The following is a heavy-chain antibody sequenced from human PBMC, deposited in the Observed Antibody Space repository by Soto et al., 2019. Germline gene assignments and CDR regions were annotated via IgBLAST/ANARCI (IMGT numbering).Heavy chain of an antibody. CDR3: ARLLHDSSGYYFFDH. Sequence: SETLSLTCTVSGGSISTTSYYWGWIRQPPWNGLEWIGSIYYSGSNYDNPSLKSRVTISVDTSKNQFSLKLSSVTAADTAVYYCARLLHDSSGYYFFDHWGQGTLVTVSS. J-gene: IGHJ4*02. CDR1: GGSISTTSYY. V-gene: IGHV4-39*01. CDR2: IYYSGSN. D-gene: IGHD3-22*01.